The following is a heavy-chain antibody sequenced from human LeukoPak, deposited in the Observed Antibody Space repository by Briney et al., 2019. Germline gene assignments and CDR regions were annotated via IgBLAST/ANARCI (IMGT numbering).Heavy chain of an antibody. V-gene: IGHV4-30-2*01. CDR1: GGSISSGGYS. D-gene: IGHD3-10*01. Sequence: SQTLSLTCAVSGGSISSGGYSWSWIRQPPGKGLEWIGYIYHSGSTYYNPSLKSRVTISVDRSKNQFSLKLSSVTAADTAVYYCARALWFGEYRKGWFDPSGQGTLVTVSS. CDR3: ARALWFGEYRKGWFDP. J-gene: IGHJ5*02. CDR2: IYHSGST.